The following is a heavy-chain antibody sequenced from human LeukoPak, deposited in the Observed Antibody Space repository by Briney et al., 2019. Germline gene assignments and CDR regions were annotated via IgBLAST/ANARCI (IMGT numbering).Heavy chain of an antibody. D-gene: IGHD3-10*01. CDR1: GGSISSYY. CDR3: ARARSYFGSVTGKSYYFDY. CDR2: VSSNEGT. J-gene: IGHJ4*02. V-gene: IGHV4-59*01. Sequence: SETLSLTCTVSGGSISSYYWGWIRQPPGKGLEWIGYVSSNEGTNYNPSLKSRVTILVDTSKNQFSLKLSSVTAADTAVYYCARARSYFGSVTGKSYYFDYWGQGTLVTVSS.